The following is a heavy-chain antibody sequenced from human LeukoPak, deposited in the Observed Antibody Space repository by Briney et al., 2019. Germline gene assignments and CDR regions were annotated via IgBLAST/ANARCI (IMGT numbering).Heavy chain of an antibody. CDR2: ISWNSGTI. Sequence: GRSLRLSCAASGFIFDDHAMHWVRHAPGKGLEWVSSISWNSGTIAYADSVQGRFTISRDNSMNTLYLQMNSLRAEDTAVYYCAKADSGTYYGLGDYFDYWGQGTLVTVSS. V-gene: IGHV3-9*01. CDR1: GFIFDDHA. D-gene: IGHD1-26*01. J-gene: IGHJ4*02. CDR3: AKADSGTYYGLGDYFDY.